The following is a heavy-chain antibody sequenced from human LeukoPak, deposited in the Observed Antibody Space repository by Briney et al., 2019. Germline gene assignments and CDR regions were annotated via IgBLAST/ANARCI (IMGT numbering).Heavy chain of an antibody. CDR3: AKGGGPYDGSGSYYFDY. CDR2: ISWDGGST. D-gene: IGHD3-22*01. V-gene: IGHV3-43D*03. Sequence: GGSLRLSCAASGFTFDDYAMHWVRQAPGKGLEWVSLISWDGGSTYYADSVKGRFTISRDNSKNSLYLQMNSLRAEDTALYYCAKGGGPYDGSGSYYFDYWGQGTLVTVSS. J-gene: IGHJ4*02. CDR1: GFTFDDYA.